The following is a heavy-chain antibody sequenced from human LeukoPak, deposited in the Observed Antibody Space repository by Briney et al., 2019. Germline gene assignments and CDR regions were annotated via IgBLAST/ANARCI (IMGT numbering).Heavy chain of an antibody. CDR3: ARSRGLNWFDP. CDR2: IYHSGST. CDR1: GGSISSGGYA. J-gene: IGHJ5*02. Sequence: KSSETLSLTCAVSGGSISSGGYAWSWIRQPPGKGLEWIGYIYHSGSTYYNPSVKSRFTISVDGSKNQFSLKLSSVTAADTAVYYCARSRGLNWFDPWGQGTLVTASS. V-gene: IGHV4-30-2*01.